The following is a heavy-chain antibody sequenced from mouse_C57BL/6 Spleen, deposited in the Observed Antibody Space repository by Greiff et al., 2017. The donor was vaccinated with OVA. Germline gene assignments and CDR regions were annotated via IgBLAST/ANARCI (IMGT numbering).Heavy chain of an antibody. J-gene: IGHJ2*01. V-gene: IGHV1-82*01. CDR3: GRSYYYGRD. CDR1: GYAFSSSW. CDR2: IYPGDGDP. D-gene: IGHD1-1*01. Sequence: VQLQQSGPDLVQPGASVKISCKASGYAFSSSWMNWVKQRPGKGLEWIGRIYPGDGDPTYNGNFNGKATLTEDKSSRTVYMQLSRLTCEDSAVYFCGRSYYYGRDWGQGTTLTVSS.